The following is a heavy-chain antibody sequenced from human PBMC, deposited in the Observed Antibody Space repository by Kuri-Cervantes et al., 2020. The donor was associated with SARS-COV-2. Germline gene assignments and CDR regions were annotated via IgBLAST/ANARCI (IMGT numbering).Heavy chain of an antibody. V-gene: IGHV4-59*05. CDR1: GGSISSYY. CDR3: ARFRIAATSGNWYFDL. CDR2: IYYSGST. D-gene: IGHD6-13*01. Sequence: SETLSLTCTVSGGSISSYYWSWIRQPPGKGLEWIGSIYYSGSTYYNPSLKSRVTISVDTSKNQFSLKLSSVTAADTAVYYCARFRIAATSGNWYFDLWGRGTLVTVSS. J-gene: IGHJ2*01.